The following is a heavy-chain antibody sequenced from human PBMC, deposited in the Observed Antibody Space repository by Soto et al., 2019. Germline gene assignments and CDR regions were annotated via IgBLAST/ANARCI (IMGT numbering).Heavy chain of an antibody. CDR3: ARGFGTGRLASGFDM. J-gene: IGHJ3*02. V-gene: IGHV4-31*03. CDR2: IYYNGNT. D-gene: IGHD3-10*01. CDR1: GGPSRTGGYY. Sequence: QVQLQESGPGLVKPSQTLSLNCSVSGGPSRTGGYYWSWIRQHPGEGLEWVGYIYYNGNTYYNPYLKSRVSISRDSSTNQFSLKLTSVTVADTAVYYCARGFGTGRLASGFDMWGQGTLVTVTS.